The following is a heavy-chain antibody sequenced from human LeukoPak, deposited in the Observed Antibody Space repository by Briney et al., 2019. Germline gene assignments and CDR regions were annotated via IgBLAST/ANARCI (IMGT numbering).Heavy chain of an antibody. CDR2: IKQDGSEK. D-gene: IGHD3-3*01. V-gene: IGHV3-7*01. Sequence: GGSLRLSCAASGFTFSSYWMSWVRQAPGKGLEWVANIKQDGSEKYYVDSVKGRFTISRDNAKNSLYLQMNSLRAEDTAVYYCARIPGWVNLAWSGYYFDYWGQGTLVTVSS. J-gene: IGHJ4*02. CDR3: ARIPGWVNLAWSGYYFDY. CDR1: GFTFSSYW.